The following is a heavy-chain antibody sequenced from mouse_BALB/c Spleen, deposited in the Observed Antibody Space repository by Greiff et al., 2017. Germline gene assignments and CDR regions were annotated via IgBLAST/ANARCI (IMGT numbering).Heavy chain of an antibody. CDR2: IRLKSNNYAT. CDR3: TRGDRGYFDV. CDR1: GFTFSNYW. J-gene: IGHJ1*01. D-gene: IGHD3-3*01. Sequence: EVKLEESGGGLVQPGGSMKLSCVASGFTFSNYWMNWVRQSPEKGLEWVAEIRLKSNNYATHYAESVKGRFTISRDDSKSSVYLQMNNLRAEDTGIYYCTRGDRGYFDVWGAGTTVTVSS. V-gene: IGHV6-6*02.